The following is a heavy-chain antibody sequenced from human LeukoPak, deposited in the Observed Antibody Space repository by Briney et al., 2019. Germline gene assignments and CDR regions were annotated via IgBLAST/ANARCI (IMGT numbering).Heavy chain of an antibody. D-gene: IGHD3-10*01. CDR2: IGIDSGNQ. CDR3: ARDHRFAFDN. V-gene: IGHV3-48*01. J-gene: IGHJ4*02. Sequence: PGGSLRLSCTASGFPFIEYSMNWVRQAPGKGPEWVSDIGIDSGNQKYADSVRGRVPIPADKAKNSLSLQMNSLRVEDTAVYYCARDHRFAFDNWGEGTLVSVAS. CDR1: GFPFIEYS.